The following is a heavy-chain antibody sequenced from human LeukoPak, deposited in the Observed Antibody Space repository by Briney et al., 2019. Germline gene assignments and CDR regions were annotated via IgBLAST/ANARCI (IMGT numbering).Heavy chain of an antibody. D-gene: IGHD3-16*01. J-gene: IGHJ4*02. CDR1: GDSVSSNSAA. V-gene: IGHV6-1*01. CDR2: TYYRSKWFY. Sequence: SQTLSLTCAISGDSVSSNSAAWNWIRQSPSGGLEWLGRTYYRSKWFYDYAFSVKSRITINPDTSKNQFSLHLNSVTPEDTAVYYCVRDGEGGLDYFDYWGRGTLVTVSS. CDR3: VRDGEGGLDYFDY.